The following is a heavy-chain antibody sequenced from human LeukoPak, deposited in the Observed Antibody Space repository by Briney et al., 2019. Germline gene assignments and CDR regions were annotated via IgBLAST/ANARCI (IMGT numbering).Heavy chain of an antibody. CDR3: ATPGHFDPDSNTYAGGD. V-gene: IGHV1-8*01. Sequence: GASVKVSCKASGYTFTSHEIHWVRQATGLGLEWMGWMNPNSGSTGYAQKFQGRVSMTRDTSITTAYMELSSLTSEDTAVYYCATPGHFDPDSNTYAGGDWGQGTLVTVSS. CDR2: MNPNSGST. J-gene: IGHJ4*02. D-gene: IGHD2/OR15-2a*01. CDR1: GYTFTSHE.